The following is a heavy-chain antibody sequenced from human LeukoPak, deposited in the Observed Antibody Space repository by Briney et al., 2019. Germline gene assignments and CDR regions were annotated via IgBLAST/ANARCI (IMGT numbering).Heavy chain of an antibody. J-gene: IGHJ6*04. Sequence: PGGSLRLSCAASGFTFSDYYMSWIRQAPGKGLEWVSYVSSSSSYTNYADSVKGRFTIPRDNAKNSLYLQMNSLRAEDTAVYYCARDQFGCSSTSCYDPYYYYGMDVWGKGTTVTVSS. D-gene: IGHD2-2*01. V-gene: IGHV3-11*06. CDR2: VSSSSSYT. CDR3: ARDQFGCSSTSCYDPYYYYGMDV. CDR1: GFTFSDYY.